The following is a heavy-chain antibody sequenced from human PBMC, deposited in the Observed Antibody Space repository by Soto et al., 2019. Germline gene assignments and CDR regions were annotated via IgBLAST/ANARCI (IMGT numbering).Heavy chain of an antibody. CDR1: GFTFSSYW. Sequence: GGSLRLSCAASGFTFSSYWMSWVRQAPGKGLEWVANIKQDGSEKYYVGSVKGRFTISRDNAKNSLYLQMNSLRAEDTAVYYCASWDDFWSGYSGDAFDIWGQGTMVTVS. D-gene: IGHD3-3*01. CDR2: IKQDGSEK. V-gene: IGHV3-7*03. CDR3: ASWDDFWSGYSGDAFDI. J-gene: IGHJ3*02.